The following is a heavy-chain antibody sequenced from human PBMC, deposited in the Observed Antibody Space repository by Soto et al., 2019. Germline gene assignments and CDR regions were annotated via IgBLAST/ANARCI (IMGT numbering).Heavy chain of an antibody. D-gene: IGHD4-17*01. CDR3: ARGDGAYGRRLDP. CDR1: GFTVSTNS. CDR2: IYDGGST. V-gene: IGHV3-66*01. Sequence: EVQLVESGGGLVQPGGSLRISCVASGFTVSTNSVSWVRQAPGKGLEWVSIIYDGGSTYYADSVKGRFTISRDNSKNTVYLQMNSLRGVDTAVYYCARGDGAYGRRLDPWGQGTLVTVSS. J-gene: IGHJ5*02.